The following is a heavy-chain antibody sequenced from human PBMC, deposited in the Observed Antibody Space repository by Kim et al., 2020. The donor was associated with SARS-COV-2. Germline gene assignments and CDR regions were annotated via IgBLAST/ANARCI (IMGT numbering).Heavy chain of an antibody. Sequence: SVKVSCKASGGTFSSYAISWVRQAPGQGLEWMGGIIPIFGTANYAQKFQGRVTITADESTSTAYMELSSLRSEDTAVYYCARPQIAAAGPSPFDYWGQGTLVTVSS. D-gene: IGHD6-13*01. J-gene: IGHJ4*02. CDR3: ARPQIAAAGPSPFDY. CDR2: IIPIFGTA. CDR1: GGTFSSYA. V-gene: IGHV1-69*13.